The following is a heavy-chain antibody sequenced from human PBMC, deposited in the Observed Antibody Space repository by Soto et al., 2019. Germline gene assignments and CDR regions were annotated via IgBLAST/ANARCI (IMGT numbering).Heavy chain of an antibody. D-gene: IGHD2-2*01. Sequence: EVQLVESGGGLVKPGGSLRLSCAASGFTFSSYSMNWVRQAPGKGLEWVSSISSSSSYIYYADSVKGRFTISRDNAKNSLYLQMNSLRAEDTAVYYCAHSLMPNYYYGMDVWGQGTTVTVSS. V-gene: IGHV3-21*01. CDR2: ISSSSSYI. CDR3: AHSLMPNYYYGMDV. J-gene: IGHJ6*02. CDR1: GFTFSSYS.